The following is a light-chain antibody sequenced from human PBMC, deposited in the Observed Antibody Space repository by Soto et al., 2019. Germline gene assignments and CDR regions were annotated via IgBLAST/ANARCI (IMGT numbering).Light chain of an antibody. CDR2: KAS. V-gene: IGKV1-5*03. CDR1: QTISSW. J-gene: IGKJ5*01. Sequence: DIQMTQSPSTLSGSVGDRVTITCRASQTISSWLAWYQQKPGKAPRLLIYKASSLEGGVPSRFSGSGSGKEFTLTISSLQPEDYAVYYCQQHESLITFGQGTRWRL. CDR3: QQHESLIT.